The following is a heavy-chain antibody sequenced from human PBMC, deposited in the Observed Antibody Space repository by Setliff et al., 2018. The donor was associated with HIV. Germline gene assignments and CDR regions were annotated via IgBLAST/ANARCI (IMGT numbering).Heavy chain of an antibody. Sequence: SVKVSCKASGGSFTTSLIGWFRQGPGQGLEWMGGIIPVSGASKYAQRFQDRVIFTADESTNGVYMELSSLTSEDTGFYFCAREVDGDERFVRFDPWGQGTLVTVSS. CDR1: GGSFTTSL. V-gene: IGHV1-69*13. J-gene: IGHJ5*02. CDR3: AREVDGDERFVRFDP. D-gene: IGHD4-17*01. CDR2: IIPVSGAS.